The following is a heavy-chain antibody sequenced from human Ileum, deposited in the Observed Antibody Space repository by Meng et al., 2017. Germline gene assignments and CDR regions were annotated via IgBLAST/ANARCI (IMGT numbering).Heavy chain of an antibody. D-gene: IGHD6-19*01. CDR1: GYSFTNYW. J-gene: IGHJ3*02. Sequence: GGSLRLSCKGSGYSFTNYWIAWVRQMPGKGLEWMGIIYPGDSDTRYSPSFQGQVTISADKSISTAYLQWSSLKASDTAIYYCARLRRVAVAGTSIGASDIWGQGTLVTVSS. V-gene: IGHV5-51*01. CDR2: IYPGDSDT. CDR3: ARLRRVAVAGTSIGASDI.